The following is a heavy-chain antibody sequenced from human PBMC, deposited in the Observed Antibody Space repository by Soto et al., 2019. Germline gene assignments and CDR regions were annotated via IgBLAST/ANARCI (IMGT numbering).Heavy chain of an antibody. CDR2: IYYSGST. CDR3: ARVGPAKYSGYDSSYFDY. CDR1: GGSISSYY. V-gene: IGHV4-59*01. Sequence: SETLSLTCTVSGGSISSYYWSWIRQPPGKGLEWIGYIYYSGSTNYNPSLKSRVTISVDTSKNQFSLKLSSVTAADTAVYYCARVGPAKYSGYDSSYFDYWGHGTLVTVSS. J-gene: IGHJ4*01. D-gene: IGHD5-12*01.